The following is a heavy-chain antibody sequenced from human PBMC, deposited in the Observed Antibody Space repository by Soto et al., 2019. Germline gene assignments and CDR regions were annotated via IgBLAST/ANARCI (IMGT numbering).Heavy chain of an antibody. CDR3: VRQGIDYRHGLVDV. V-gene: IGHV4-59*08. CDR2: VYYTGDT. D-gene: IGHD4-17*01. J-gene: IGHJ6*02. CDR1: SGPDRSHN. Sequence: QVQLQQSGPRLVKPSETLSLTCTVSSGPDRSHNWGWIRQPPGRGLEWIGYVYYTGDTAYNPSLRSRVTISADTSTNDIFLTLKSLTAADTAVYYCVRQGIDYRHGLVDVWSQGTTVSVSS.